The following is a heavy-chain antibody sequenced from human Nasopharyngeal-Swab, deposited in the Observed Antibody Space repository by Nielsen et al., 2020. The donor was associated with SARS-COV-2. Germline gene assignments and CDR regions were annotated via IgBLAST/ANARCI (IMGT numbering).Heavy chain of an antibody. CDR1: GFTFSNYG. J-gene: IGHJ4*02. D-gene: IGHD4-23*01. CDR3: AAAPSGDYGGD. Sequence: GGYLRLSCAASGFTFSNYGMQWVRQAPGKGLEWVAVIWYDGSNKYYADSVKGRFTISRDSSKNTVYLQMSSLRGEDTAVYYCAAAPSGDYGGDWGQGTLVTVSS. CDR2: IWYDGSNK. V-gene: IGHV3-33*01.